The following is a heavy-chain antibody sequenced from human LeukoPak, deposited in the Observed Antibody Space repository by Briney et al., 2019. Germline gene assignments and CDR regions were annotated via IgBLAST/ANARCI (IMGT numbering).Heavy chain of an antibody. CDR2: IYYSGST. D-gene: IGHD5-24*01. CDR3: ARGRRDGYNVDY. CDR1: GGSINSGGYD. V-gene: IGHV4-31*03. J-gene: IGHJ4*02. Sequence: SETLSLTCTVSGGSINSGGYDWSWIRQHPGKGLEWIGYIYYSGSTYYNPSLKSRITISLDTSKNQFSLKLSSVTAADTAVYYCARGRRDGYNVDYWGQGNLVTVSS.